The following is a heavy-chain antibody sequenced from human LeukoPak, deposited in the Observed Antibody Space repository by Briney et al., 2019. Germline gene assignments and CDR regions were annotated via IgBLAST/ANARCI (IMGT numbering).Heavy chain of an antibody. CDR1: GGSISSYY. CDR3: ARASPYYDSSGYPYGYFDL. Sequence: SSETLSLTCTVSGGSISSYYWSWIRQPAGKGLEWIGRIYTSGSTNYNPSLKSRVTISVDTSKNQFSLKLSSVTAADTAVYYCARASPYYDSSGYPYGYFDLWGRGTLVTVSS. D-gene: IGHD3-22*01. J-gene: IGHJ2*01. CDR2: IYTSGST. V-gene: IGHV4-4*07.